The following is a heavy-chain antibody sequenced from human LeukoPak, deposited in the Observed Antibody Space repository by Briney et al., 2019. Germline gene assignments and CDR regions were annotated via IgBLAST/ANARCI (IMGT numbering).Heavy chain of an antibody. CDR2: INSDGSGI. D-gene: IGHD6-19*01. J-gene: IGHJ4*02. CDR1: GITVSSNS. CDR3: ARASSGWYGYYFDY. Sequence: PGGSLRLSCTVSGITVSSNSMSWVRQVPGQGLVWVAHINSDGSGIAYADSVRGRFTISRENAKNTLYLQMSSLRAEDTAVYYCARASSGWYGYYFDYWGLGTLLTVSS. V-gene: IGHV3-74*01.